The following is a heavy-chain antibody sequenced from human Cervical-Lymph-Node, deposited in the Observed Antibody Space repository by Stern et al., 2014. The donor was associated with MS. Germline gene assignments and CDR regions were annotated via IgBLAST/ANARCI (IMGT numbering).Heavy chain of an antibody. J-gene: IGHJ1*01. D-gene: IGHD3-22*01. CDR1: GFNFSLYG. CDR3: VKYYYDSSGYFSALDF. V-gene: IGHV3-30*03. Sequence: VQLVESGGGVVQPGGSLRLSCVASGFNFSLYGMHWVRQAPGKGLEWVAVTSYDGTKNYYVDAGNGRFIISRDNSKNTLYLQMNSLRLEDTAIYYCVKYYYDSSGYFSALDFWGQGTLVSVSS. CDR2: TSYDGTKN.